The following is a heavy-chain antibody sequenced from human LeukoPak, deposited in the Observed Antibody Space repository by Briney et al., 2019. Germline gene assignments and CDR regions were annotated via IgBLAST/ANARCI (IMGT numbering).Heavy chain of an antibody. Sequence: PSETLSLTCTVSGGSISSSSYYWGWIRQPPGKGLEWIGSIYYSGSTYYNPSLKSRVTISVDTSKNQFSLKLSSVTAADTAVYYCARQELWDYRSRGRLGYFDYWGQGTLVTVSS. D-gene: IGHD3-16*01. J-gene: IGHJ4*02. CDR2: IYYSGST. CDR1: GGSISSSSYY. V-gene: IGHV4-39*01. CDR3: ARQELWDYRSRGRLGYFDY.